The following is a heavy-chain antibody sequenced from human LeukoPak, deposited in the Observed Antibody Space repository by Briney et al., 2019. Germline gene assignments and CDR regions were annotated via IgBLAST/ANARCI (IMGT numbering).Heavy chain of an antibody. CDR1: GFSFSSCA. D-gene: IGHD4-23*01. V-gene: IGHV3-30*02. J-gene: IGHJ5*02. CDR3: AKGDDYGANTRLPKYNWFDP. Sequence: GGSLRLSCAASGFSFSSCAMHWVRQATGKGLEWVAYIRYDANNKNYADSVKGRFTISRDNSKDTLYLQMTSLRVEDTAVYYCAKGDDYGANTRLPKYNWFDPWGQGTLVTVSS. CDR2: IRYDANNK.